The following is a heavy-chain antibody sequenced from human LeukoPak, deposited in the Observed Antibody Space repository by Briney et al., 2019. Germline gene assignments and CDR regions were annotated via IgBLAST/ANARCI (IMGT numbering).Heavy chain of an antibody. J-gene: IGHJ6*02. CDR3: ARGKGPDPTDYGMDV. V-gene: IGHV4-61*01. Sequence: PSETLSLTCTVSGGSASSGSYYWSWIRQPPGKGLEWIGYIYYSGSTNYNPSLKSRVTISVDTSKNQFSLKLSSVTAADTAVYYCARGKGPDPTDYGMDVWGQGTTVTVSS. CDR1: GGSASSGSYY. CDR2: IYYSGST.